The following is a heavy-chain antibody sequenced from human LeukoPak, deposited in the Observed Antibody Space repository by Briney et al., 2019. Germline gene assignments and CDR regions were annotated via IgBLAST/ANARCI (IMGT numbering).Heavy chain of an antibody. CDR3: ARRIGLVTPNAFDI. CDR2: SYYSGST. V-gene: IGHV4-39*01. CDR1: GCSISSSSYY. J-gene: IGHJ3*02. Sequence: SETLSLTCTVSGCSISSSSYYWGWIRQPPGKGLEWIGSSYYSGSTYYNPYLKSRVTISVDTSKNQFFLKLSSVTAADTAVYYCARRIGLVTPNAFDIWGQGTMVTVSS. D-gene: IGHD2-21*01.